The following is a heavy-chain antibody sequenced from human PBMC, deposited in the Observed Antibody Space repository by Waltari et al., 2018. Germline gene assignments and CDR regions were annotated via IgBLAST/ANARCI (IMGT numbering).Heavy chain of an antibody. J-gene: IGHJ4*02. V-gene: IGHV3-23*04. CDR2: ISFRGANT. CDR1: GFTFNNW. CDR3: ANLIFYDRVGYSTSDY. Sequence: EVQLVESGGGLVQPGGSLRLSCAASGFTFNNWMSWVRKAPGKGLGWVSAISFRGANTYYRDSLKGRFIISRDNSKNTLYLQMSSLSAEDTAVYYCANLIFYDRVGYSTSDYWGQGTLVTVSS. D-gene: IGHD3-22*01.